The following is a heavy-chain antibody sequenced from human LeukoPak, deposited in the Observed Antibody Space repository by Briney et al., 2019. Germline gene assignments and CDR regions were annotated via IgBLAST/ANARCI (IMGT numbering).Heavy chain of an antibody. V-gene: IGHV3-48*01. J-gene: IGHJ3*02. CDR3: ARDIMYAFDI. CDR2: FSTSSGTI. Sequence: GGSLRLSCAASGFTFSSCGMCWVRQAPGKGLEWISYFSTSSGTISYADSVKGRFTISRDNAKNSLYLQMNSLRAADTAVYYCARDIMYAFDIWGQGTMVTVSS. CDR1: GFTFSSCG. D-gene: IGHD3-16*01.